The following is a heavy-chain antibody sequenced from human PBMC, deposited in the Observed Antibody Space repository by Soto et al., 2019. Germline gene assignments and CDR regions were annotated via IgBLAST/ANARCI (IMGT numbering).Heavy chain of an antibody. CDR2: ITARGSIT. D-gene: IGHD4-4*01. J-gene: IGHJ4*02. CDR3: ARGPCSYSNCQLDY. V-gene: IGHV3-48*03. Sequence: GGSLRLSCVVSGFTFSTYEMNWVRQAPGKGLEWVSYITARGSITYYAASVKGRFTTSRDNAKDSVYLEIDSLRPEDTAMYYCARGPCSYSNCQLDYWGQGALVTVSS. CDR1: GFTFSTYE.